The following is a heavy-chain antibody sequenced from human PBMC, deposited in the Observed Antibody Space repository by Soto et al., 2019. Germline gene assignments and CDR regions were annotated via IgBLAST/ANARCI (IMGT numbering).Heavy chain of an antibody. V-gene: IGHV3-15*07. CDR2: IKSKTDGGTT. CDR3: TIDSYSSTTIVRFDP. Sequence: GGSLRLSCAASGFTFTKAWINWVRQAPGKGLEWVGRIKSKTDGGTTDYAAPVKGRFAVSRDDSRNMVYLQMNSLKTEDTGIYYCTIDSYSSTTIVRFDPWGQGTLVTVSS. J-gene: IGHJ5*02. D-gene: IGHD1-26*01. CDR1: GFTFTKAW.